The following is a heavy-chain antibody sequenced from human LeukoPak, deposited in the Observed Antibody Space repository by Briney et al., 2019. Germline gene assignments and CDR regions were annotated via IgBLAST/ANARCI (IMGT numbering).Heavy chain of an antibody. J-gene: IGHJ4*02. Sequence: SETLSLTCAVYGGSFSGYYWSWIRQPPGKGLEWIGEINHSGSTNYNPSLKSRVTISVDTSKNQFSLKLSSVTAADTAVYYCARGRYYYDSSGYWYYFGYWGQGTLVTVSS. CDR3: ARGRYYYDSSGYWYYFGY. CDR2: INHSGST. V-gene: IGHV4-34*01. CDR1: GGSFSGYY. D-gene: IGHD3-22*01.